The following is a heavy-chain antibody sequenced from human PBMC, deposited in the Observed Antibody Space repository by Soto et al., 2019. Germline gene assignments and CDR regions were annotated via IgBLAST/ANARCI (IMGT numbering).Heavy chain of an antibody. CDR3: ARETQWLNWFDP. CDR1: GFTFSNYS. D-gene: IGHD6-19*01. CDR2: ISSDSTI. V-gene: IGHV3-48*01. Sequence: EVQLVESGGGLVQPGGSLRLSCAASGFTFSNYSMNWVRQAPGKGLEWVSYISSDSTIYYADSVKGRFTISRDNAKNSLYLQMNSLRAEDTALYYCARETQWLNWFDPWGQGTRVTVSS. J-gene: IGHJ5*02.